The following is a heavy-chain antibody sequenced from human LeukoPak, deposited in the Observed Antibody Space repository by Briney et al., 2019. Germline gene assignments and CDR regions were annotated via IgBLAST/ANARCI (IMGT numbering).Heavy chain of an antibody. Sequence: PSETLSLTCTVSGYSISSGYYWGWIRQPPGKGLKWIGSIYHSGSTYYNPSLKSRVTTSVDTSKNQFSLKLNSVTAADTAVYYCARAGYGDSDFDYWGQGTLVTVSS. CDR2: IYHSGST. D-gene: IGHD4-17*01. CDR3: ARAGYGDSDFDY. J-gene: IGHJ4*02. CDR1: GYSISSGYY. V-gene: IGHV4-38-2*02.